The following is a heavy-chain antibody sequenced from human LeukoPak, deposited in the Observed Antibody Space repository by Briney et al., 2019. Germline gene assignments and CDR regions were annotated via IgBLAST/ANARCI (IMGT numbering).Heavy chain of an antibody. D-gene: IGHD3-9*01. CDR2: ISSSVTTV. Sequence: PGGSLRLSCAASGFTFRDYYMAWIRQAPGKGLEWVSHISSSVTTVYYADSVRGRFTLSRDNAKNSVSLQMNSLRAEDTAVYYCARVEDYDILTGFDYWGQGTLVTVSS. CDR3: ARVEDYDILTGFDY. J-gene: IGHJ4*02. V-gene: IGHV3-11*04. CDR1: GFTFRDYY.